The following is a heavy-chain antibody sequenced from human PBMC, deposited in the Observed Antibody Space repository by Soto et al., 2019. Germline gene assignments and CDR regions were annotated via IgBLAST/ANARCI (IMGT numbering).Heavy chain of an antibody. CDR3: ARDQGPATSLSDYYGMDV. V-gene: IGHV3-30-3*01. Sequence: PGGSLRLSCAASGFTFSSYAMHWVRQAPGKGLERVAVISYDGSNKYYADSVKGRFTISRDNSKNTLYLQMNIMRDEDTAEYYCARDQGPATSLSDYYGMDVWGQGTKVTVSS. CDR1: GFTFSSYA. CDR2: ISYDGSNK. J-gene: IGHJ6*02. D-gene: IGHD5-12*01.